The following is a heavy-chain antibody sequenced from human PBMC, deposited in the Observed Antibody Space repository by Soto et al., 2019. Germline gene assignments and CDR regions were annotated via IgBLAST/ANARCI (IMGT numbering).Heavy chain of an antibody. CDR2: IYYSGST. Sequence: QVQLQESGPGLVKPSETLSLTCTVSGGSISSYYWSWIRQPPGKGLEWIGYIYYSGSTNYNPSLKSRVTISVDTSKNQFSLKLSSVTAADTAVYYCARRPHEGWFDPWGQGTLVTVSS. J-gene: IGHJ5*02. CDR1: GGSISSYY. CDR3: ARRPHEGWFDP. V-gene: IGHV4-59*08.